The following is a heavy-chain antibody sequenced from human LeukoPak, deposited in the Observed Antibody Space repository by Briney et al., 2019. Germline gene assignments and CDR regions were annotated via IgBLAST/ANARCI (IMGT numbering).Heavy chain of an antibody. V-gene: IGHV3-7*01. CDR3: AGLGGYGTHFDY. Sequence: PGGSLRLSCAASGFTFSTYWMSWVRQAPGKGPEWLATIKQDGSERYYVDSVKGRFTISRDNAKNSLYLQMNSLRAEDTAVYYCAGLGGYGTHFDYWGQGTLVTVSS. CDR2: IKQDGSER. D-gene: IGHD5-12*01. CDR1: GFTFSTYW. J-gene: IGHJ4*02.